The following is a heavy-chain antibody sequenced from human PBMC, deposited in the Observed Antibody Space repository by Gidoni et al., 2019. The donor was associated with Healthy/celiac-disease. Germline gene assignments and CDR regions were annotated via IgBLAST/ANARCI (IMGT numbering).Heavy chain of an antibody. CDR3: TREHYYSNYYYYGMDV. D-gene: IGHD4-4*01. CDR2: IRSKDYGGKT. CDR1: GYTFGDYA. J-gene: IGHJ6*02. V-gene: IGHV3-49*03. Sequence: EVQLVESGGGLVQPGRYLRLSCSASGYTFGDYAMSWFRQAPGKGLEWVGFIRSKDYGGKTEDAASVKGRFTISRDDPKSSAYLQMNSLKTEDTAVYYCTREHYYSNYYYYGMDVWGQGTTVTVSS.